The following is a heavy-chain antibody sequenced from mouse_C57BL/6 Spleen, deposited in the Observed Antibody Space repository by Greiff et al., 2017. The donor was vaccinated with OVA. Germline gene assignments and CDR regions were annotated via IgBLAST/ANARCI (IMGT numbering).Heavy chain of an antibody. Sequence: EVQRVESGGGLVKPGGSLKLSCAASGFTFSSYAMSWVRQTPEKRLEWVATISDGGSYTYYPDNVKGRFTISRDNAKNNLYLQMSHLKSEDTAMYYCARSITTVVATGAMDYWGQGTSVTVSS. D-gene: IGHD1-1*01. CDR2: ISDGGSYT. CDR1: GFTFSSYA. V-gene: IGHV5-4*01. CDR3: ARSITTVVATGAMDY. J-gene: IGHJ4*01.